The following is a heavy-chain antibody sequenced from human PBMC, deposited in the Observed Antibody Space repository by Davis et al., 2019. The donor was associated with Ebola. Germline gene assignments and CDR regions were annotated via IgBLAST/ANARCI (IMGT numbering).Heavy chain of an antibody. CDR1: GFRFSSYG. CDR2: ISYDGSDK. D-gene: IGHD2-21*02. J-gene: IGHJ4*02. V-gene: IGHV3-30*03. CDR3: ARDRGVTPYYFDS. Sequence: PGGSLRLSCAASGFRFSSYGMHWVRQAPGKGLEWVAVISYDGSDKYYADSVKGRFTISRDNSKNTLYLQLNSLRAEDTAVYSCARDRGVTPYYFDSWGQGTLVTVSS.